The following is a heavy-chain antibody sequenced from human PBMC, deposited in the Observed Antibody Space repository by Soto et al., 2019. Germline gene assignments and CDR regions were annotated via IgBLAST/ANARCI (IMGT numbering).Heavy chain of an antibody. CDR2: INHSGST. Sequence: QVQLQQWGAGLLKPSETLSLTCAVYGGSFSGYYWSWIRQPPGKGLEWIGEINHSGSTNYNPSPKSRVTISVDTSKNQFSLKLSSVTAADTAVYYCARGRSGGSCYSVFTSCGLTFDYWGQGTLVTVSS. J-gene: IGHJ4*02. V-gene: IGHV4-34*01. D-gene: IGHD2-15*01. CDR3: ARGRSGGSCYSVFTSCGLTFDY. CDR1: GGSFSGYY.